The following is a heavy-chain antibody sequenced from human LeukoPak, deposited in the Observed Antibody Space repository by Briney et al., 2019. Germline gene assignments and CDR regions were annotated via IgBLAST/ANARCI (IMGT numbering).Heavy chain of an antibody. Sequence: PGGSLRLSCAASGFTFSNYGMSWVRQAPGKGLEWVSSIRSSGDSTYYADSVKGRFTISRDNSRNTVYLQMNSLRAEDTAVYYCARELGDWGQGTLVTVSS. D-gene: IGHD1-7*01. CDR3: ARELGD. CDR2: IRSSGDST. J-gene: IGHJ4*02. CDR1: GFTFSNYG. V-gene: IGHV3-23*01.